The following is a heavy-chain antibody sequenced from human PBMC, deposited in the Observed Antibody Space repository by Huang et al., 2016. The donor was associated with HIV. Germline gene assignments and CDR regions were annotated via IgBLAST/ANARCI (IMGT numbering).Heavy chain of an antibody. V-gene: IGHV3-30*19. CDR3: ARGDYGDYVGIDY. Sequence: QVHLMESGGGVVQPGQSLRLSCTTSGFTFSGYAMHWVRQTPGKGLEWVAVISLDGGTKYYAGSVKGRFIISRDNSKKTLYVQMNSLRAEDTAVYYCARGDYGDYVGIDYWGQGTLVTVSS. CDR2: ISLDGGTK. CDR1: GFTFSGYA. J-gene: IGHJ4*02. D-gene: IGHD4-17*01.